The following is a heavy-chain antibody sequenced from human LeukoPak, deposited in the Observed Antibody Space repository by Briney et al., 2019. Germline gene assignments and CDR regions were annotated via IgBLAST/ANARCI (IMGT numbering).Heavy chain of an antibody. V-gene: IGHV3-53*01. Sequence: GGSQRLSCAASGFTVSSNYMSWVRQAPGKGLEWVSVIYSGGSTYYADSVKGRFTISRDNSKNTLYLQMNSLRAEDTAVYYCAREGNGGSWAFDIWGQGTMVTVSS. CDR1: GFTVSSNY. CDR3: AREGNGGSWAFDI. J-gene: IGHJ3*02. CDR2: IYSGGST. D-gene: IGHD3-16*01.